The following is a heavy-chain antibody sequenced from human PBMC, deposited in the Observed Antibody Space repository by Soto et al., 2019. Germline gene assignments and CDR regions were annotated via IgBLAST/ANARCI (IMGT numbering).Heavy chain of an antibody. J-gene: IGHJ6*02. Sequence: SHPLSLTCASSGDSVSSNSAAWNWIRQSPSRGLDWLGRTYYRSKWYNDYAVSVKSRITINPDTSKNQFSLQLNSVTPEDTAVYYCARDLISGWYSLQYYYYGMDVWGQGTTVTVSS. CDR1: GDSVSSNSAA. D-gene: IGHD6-19*01. CDR3: ARDLISGWYSLQYYYYGMDV. CDR2: TYYRSKWYN. V-gene: IGHV6-1*01.